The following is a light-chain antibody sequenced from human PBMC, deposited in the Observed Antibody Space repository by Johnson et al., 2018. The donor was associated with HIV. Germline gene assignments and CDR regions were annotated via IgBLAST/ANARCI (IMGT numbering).Light chain of an antibody. CDR1: NSNIGNNY. CDR3: GTWDSSLSAFYV. CDR2: DNN. J-gene: IGLJ1*01. Sequence: QSVLTQPPSVSAAPGQKVTISCSGSNSNIGNNYVSWYQQLPGTAPKLLIYDNNKRPSGIPDRFSVSKPGTSATLGITGLQTGDEADYYCGTWDSSLSAFYVFGTGTKVTVL. V-gene: IGLV1-51*01.